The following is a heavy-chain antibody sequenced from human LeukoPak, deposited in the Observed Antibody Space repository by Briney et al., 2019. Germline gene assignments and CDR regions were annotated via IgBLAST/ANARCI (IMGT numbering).Heavy chain of an antibody. CDR1: GGSISSYY. J-gene: IGHJ5*02. CDR2: VYYSGST. CDR3: ARVGIAAAGNRWFDP. Sequence: SETLSLTCTVSGGSISSYYWSWIRQPPGKGLEWIGYVYYSGSTNYNPSLKSRVTISVDTSKNQFSLKLSSVTAADTAVYYCARVGIAAAGNRWFDPWGQGTLVTVSS. V-gene: IGHV4-59*01. D-gene: IGHD6-13*01.